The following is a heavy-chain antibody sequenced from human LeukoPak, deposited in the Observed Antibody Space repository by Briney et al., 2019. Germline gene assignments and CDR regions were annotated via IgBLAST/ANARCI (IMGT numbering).Heavy chain of an antibody. CDR2: IKQDGSEK. D-gene: IGHD3-3*01. V-gene: IGHV3-7*01. Sequence: GGSLRLSCAASGFTFSSYWTSWVRQAPGKGLEWVANIKQDGSEKYYVDSVKGRFTISRDNAKNSLYLQMNSLRAEDTAVYYCARDAYYDFWSGYYLGLYYFDYWGQGTLVTVSS. CDR3: ARDAYYDFWSGYYLGLYYFDY. CDR1: GFTFSSYW. J-gene: IGHJ4*02.